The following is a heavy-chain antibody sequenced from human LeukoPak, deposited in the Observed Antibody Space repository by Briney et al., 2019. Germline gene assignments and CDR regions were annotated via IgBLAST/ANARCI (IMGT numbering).Heavy chain of an antibody. D-gene: IGHD3-22*01. CDR2: ISSSGSTI. CDR1: GFTFSDYY. V-gene: IGHV3-11*01. J-gene: IGHJ4*02. Sequence: GGSLRLSCAASGFTFSDYYMSWIRQAPGKGLEWVSYISSSGSTIYYADSVKGRFTISRDNAKNSLFLQMNSLRAEDTAVYYCARGSTYYDSSGQVPFDYWGQGTLVTVSS. CDR3: ARGSTYYDSSGQVPFDY.